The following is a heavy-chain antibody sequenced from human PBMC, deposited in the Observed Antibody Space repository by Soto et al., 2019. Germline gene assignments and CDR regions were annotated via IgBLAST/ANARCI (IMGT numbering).Heavy chain of an antibody. CDR1: GDSISTDKW. J-gene: IGHJ3*01. CDR2: IWHGGNT. Sequence: QVQLQESGPGLVKPSETLSLTCTVSGDSISTDKWWSWVRQPPGKGLEWIGEIWHGGNTNYSPSLKSRVTMSLDKSNNQFSLRLTSVTAADTAVYYCAKNPCGGGRCDTAFGVWGQGTTVTVSP. V-gene: IGHV4-4*02. CDR3: AKNPCGGGRCDTAFGV. D-gene: IGHD2-15*01.